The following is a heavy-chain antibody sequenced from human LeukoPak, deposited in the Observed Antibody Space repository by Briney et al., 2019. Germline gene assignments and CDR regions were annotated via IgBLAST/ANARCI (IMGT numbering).Heavy chain of an antibody. CDR2: IYSSWCT. Sequence: SETLSLTCNVSGGSMNGYYWSWIRQPPGKGRQWIGYIYSSWCTNYNPSLQSRVTISVDTSKNQFSLKLSSVTAADTAVYYCARAPYGSGFDYWGQGILVTVSS. J-gene: IGHJ4*02. CDR1: GGSMNGYY. V-gene: IGHV4-59*08. D-gene: IGHD3-10*01. CDR3: ARAPYGSGFDY.